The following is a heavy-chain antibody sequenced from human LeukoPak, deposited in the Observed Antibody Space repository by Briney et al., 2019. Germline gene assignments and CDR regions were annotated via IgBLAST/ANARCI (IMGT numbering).Heavy chain of an antibody. CDR3: AREAAVGASTTGGKHFDN. CDR1: GYTFTRYY. D-gene: IGHD1-26*01. J-gene: IGHJ4*02. Sequence: ASVKVSCKASGYTFTRYYMHWVRLAPGQGLDWMGLINPSGGTRYAQRFQGRVTMTRDTSAGTVYMELSSLTSEDTAVYHCAREAAVGASTTGGKHFDNWGQGTLVTVSS. CDR2: INPSGGT. V-gene: IGHV1-46*01.